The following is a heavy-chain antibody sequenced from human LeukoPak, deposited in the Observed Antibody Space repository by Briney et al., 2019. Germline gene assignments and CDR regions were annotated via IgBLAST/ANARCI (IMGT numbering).Heavy chain of an antibody. J-gene: IGHJ4*02. Sequence: PSQTLSLTCTVSGGSISSGGYYWSWIRQPPGKGLEWIGYIYHSGSTYYNPSLKSRVTISVDTSKNQFSLKLSSVTAADTAVYYCARFQGYYDILTGFDYWGQGTLVTVSS. CDR1: GGSISSGGYY. CDR2: IYHSGST. D-gene: IGHD3-9*01. V-gene: IGHV4-30-2*02. CDR3: ARFQGYYDILTGFDY.